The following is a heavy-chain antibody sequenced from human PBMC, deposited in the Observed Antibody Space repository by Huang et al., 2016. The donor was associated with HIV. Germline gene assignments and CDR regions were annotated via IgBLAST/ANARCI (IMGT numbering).Heavy chain of an antibody. J-gene: IGHJ3*02. V-gene: IGHV3-23*01. D-gene: IGHD6-19*01. CDR1: GFTFSSYA. CDR2: IGGSGGRT. CDR3: AKQSSGWYVSADAFDI. Sequence: EVQLLESGGGLVQPGGSLRLSCAASGFTFSSYAMSGVRQAPGKGLGWVSAIGGSGGRTYDADSVKGRFTISRDNSKNTLYLQMNSLRAEDTAVYYCAKQSSGWYVSADAFDIWGQGTMVTVSS.